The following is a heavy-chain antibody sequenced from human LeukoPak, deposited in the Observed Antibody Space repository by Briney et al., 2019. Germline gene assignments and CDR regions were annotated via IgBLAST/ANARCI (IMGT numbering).Heavy chain of an antibody. J-gene: IGHJ4*02. CDR2: INTNTGNP. V-gene: IGHV7-4-1*02. CDR1: GYTFNSYA. D-gene: IGHD1-26*01. CDR3: AELIGGSYYSGGGY. Sequence: ASVKVSCKASGYTFNSYAMNWVRQAPGQGLEWKGWINTNTGNPTYAQGFIGRFVFSLDTSVSTAYLQISSLKPEDTAVYYCAELIGGSYYSGGGYWGQGTLVTVSS.